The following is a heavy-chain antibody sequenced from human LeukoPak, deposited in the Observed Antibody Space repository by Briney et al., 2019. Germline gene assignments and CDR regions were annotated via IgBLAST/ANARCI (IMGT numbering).Heavy chain of an antibody. CDR3: ARCTASCYANAFDV. D-gene: IGHD2-2*01. V-gene: IGHV3-48*03. Sequence: GGSLRLSCAASGFIFRSYEMKWVRQAPGKGLEWVSYISSSGSTIYYADSVKGRFTISRDNAKKTLYLQMNSLGPEDTAVYYCARCTASCYANAFDVWGQGTLLTVSS. CDR2: ISSSGSTI. CDR1: GFIFRSYE. J-gene: IGHJ3*01.